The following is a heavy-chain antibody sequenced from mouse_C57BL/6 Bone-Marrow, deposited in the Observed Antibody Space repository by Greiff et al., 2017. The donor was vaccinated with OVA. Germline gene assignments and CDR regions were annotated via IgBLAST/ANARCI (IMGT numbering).Heavy chain of an antibody. CDR2: ISYDGSN. J-gene: IGHJ3*01. Sequence: ESGPGLVKPSQSLSLTCSVTGYSITSGYYWNWIRQFPGNKLEWMGYISYDGSNNYNPSLKNRISITRDTSKNQFFLKLNSVTTEDTATYYCARVTTGEAYWGQGTLVTVSA. CDR1: GYSITSGYY. CDR3: ARVTTGEAY. D-gene: IGHD1-1*01. V-gene: IGHV3-6*01.